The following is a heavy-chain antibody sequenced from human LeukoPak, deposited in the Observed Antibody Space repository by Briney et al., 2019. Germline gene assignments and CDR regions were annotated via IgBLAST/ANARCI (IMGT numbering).Heavy chain of an antibody. D-gene: IGHD6-6*01. J-gene: IGHJ6*02. CDR3: ASTYSSSYHYYYYGMDV. CDR1: GCTFTGYY. CDR2: INPNSGGT. V-gene: IGHV1-2*02. Sequence: GASVKVSCKASGCTFTGYYMHWVRQAPGQGLEWMGWINPNSGGTNYAQKFQGRVTMTRDTSISTAYMELSRLRSDDTAVYYCASTYSSSYHYYYYGMDVWGQGTTVTVSS.